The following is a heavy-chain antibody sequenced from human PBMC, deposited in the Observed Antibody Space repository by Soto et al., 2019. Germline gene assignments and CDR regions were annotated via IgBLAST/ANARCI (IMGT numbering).Heavy chain of an antibody. V-gene: IGHV1-18*04. Sequence: QVQLVQSGPEVKKPGASVKVSCKASGYPFPNYGLSWVRQAPGQGLERMGWISVSSGNREFTQKYQDRLIMTTDTSTRTAYMELRSLTSDDTAVYYCARGWGQTSGDLDYWGQGTLVIVSS. J-gene: IGHJ4*02. D-gene: IGHD6-19*01. CDR2: ISVSSGNR. CDR1: GYPFPNYG. CDR3: ARGWGQTSGDLDY.